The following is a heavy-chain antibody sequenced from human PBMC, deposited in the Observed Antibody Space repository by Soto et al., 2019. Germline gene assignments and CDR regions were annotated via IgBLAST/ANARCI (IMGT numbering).Heavy chain of an antibody. V-gene: IGHV3-23*01. Sequence: EVQLLESGGGLVQPGGSLRLSCTASGFTFSSYPMTWVRQAPGKGLEWVSAIDGTGAYIYYINSLKGRFTISRDNSKNTLYLQMNSLRAEDTAVYYCARNMAKPTYDSWGQGTLGTVSP. J-gene: IGHJ5*01. D-gene: IGHD1-1*01. CDR2: IDGTGAYI. CDR3: ARNMAKPTYDS. CDR1: GFTFSSYP.